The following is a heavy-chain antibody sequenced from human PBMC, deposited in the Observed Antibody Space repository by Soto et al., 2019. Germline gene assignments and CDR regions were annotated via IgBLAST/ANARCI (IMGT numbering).Heavy chain of an antibody. V-gene: IGHV1-18*01. D-gene: IGHD1-20*01. CDR2: ISAYNGDK. CDR1: GYTFINYG. CDR3: ARDQQKYNPSFYHYYAMDL. J-gene: IGHJ6*02. Sequence: ASVKFSCKASGYTFINYGVSWVRQAPGQGLEWMGGISAYNGDKKYAQNVQGRVTLTTDTSTSTAYMEMRTLRSDDTAAYYCARDQQKYNPSFYHYYAMDLWGQGTTVTVT.